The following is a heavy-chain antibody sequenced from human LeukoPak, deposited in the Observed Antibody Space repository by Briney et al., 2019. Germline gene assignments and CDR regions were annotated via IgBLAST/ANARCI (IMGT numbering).Heavy chain of an antibody. V-gene: IGHV4-59*11. CDR2: IYCSGST. CDR1: GGSISSHY. J-gene: IGHJ4*02. Sequence: SETLSLTCTVSGGSISSHYWSWIRQPPGKGLEWIGYIYCSGSTNYNPSLKSRVTISVDTSKNQFSLKLSSVTAADTAVYYCARVSEMATITEYYFDYWGQGTLVTVSS. CDR3: ARVSEMATITEYYFDY. D-gene: IGHD5-24*01.